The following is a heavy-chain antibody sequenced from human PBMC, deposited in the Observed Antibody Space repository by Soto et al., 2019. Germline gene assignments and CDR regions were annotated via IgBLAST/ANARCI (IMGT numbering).Heavy chain of an antibody. CDR3: AKYNKSASHAFDI. CDR1: GGSISSGNYY. Sequence: QVQLQESGPGLVKPSQTLSLTCTVSGGSISSGNYYWSWLRQHPGKGLEWIGYIFYKGSTYYNPSLKSRVTISVDTSKNQFPLKLSSVTAADAAVYYCAKYNKSASHAFDIWGQGTMVTVSS. CDR2: IFYKGST. D-gene: IGHD1-20*01. J-gene: IGHJ3*02. V-gene: IGHV4-31*03.